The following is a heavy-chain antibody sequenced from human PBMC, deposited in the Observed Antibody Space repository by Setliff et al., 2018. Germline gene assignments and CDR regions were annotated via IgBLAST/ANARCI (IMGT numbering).Heavy chain of an antibody. Sequence: GGSLRLSCVASGLTFSSYAMTWVRQAPGKGLEWLSAIRGGGGSTLYADSVKGRFAISRDNSQNTLYLQMNSLRVEDTAVYYCAKDPNGDYVGAFDSWGHGTRVTVSS. J-gene: IGHJ5*01. CDR2: IRGGGGST. CDR3: AKDPNGDYVGAFDS. D-gene: IGHD4-17*01. V-gene: IGHV3-23*01. CDR1: GLTFSSYA.